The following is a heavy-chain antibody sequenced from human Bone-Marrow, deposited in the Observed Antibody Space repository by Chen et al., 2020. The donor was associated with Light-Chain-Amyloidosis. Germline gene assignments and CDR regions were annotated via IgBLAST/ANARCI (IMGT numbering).Heavy chain of an antibody. CDR2: IKNSGST. D-gene: IGHD2-21*02. CDR1: GGSFSDYY. Sequence: QVQLQPWGAGLLRPSETLSLTCAVYGGSFSDYYWSWIRQSPGKGLEWIGEIKNSGSTKYNPSLKSRVSMSLDTSKNQFSLKLSSVTAADTAIYYCAKSLYCGGDCAWGQGTLVTVSS. V-gene: IGHV4-34*02. CDR3: AKSLYCGGDCA. J-gene: IGHJ5*02.